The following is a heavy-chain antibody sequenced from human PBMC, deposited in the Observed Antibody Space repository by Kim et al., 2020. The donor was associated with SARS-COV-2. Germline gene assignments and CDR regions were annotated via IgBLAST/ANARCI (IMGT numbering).Heavy chain of an antibody. J-gene: IGHJ3*02. Sequence: YYSPSLKSRITISVDTARNQFSLTLSSVTAADTAVYYCARDYPSNDAFDIWGQGTMVVVSS. CDR3: ARDYPSNDAFDI. V-gene: IGHV4-31*02.